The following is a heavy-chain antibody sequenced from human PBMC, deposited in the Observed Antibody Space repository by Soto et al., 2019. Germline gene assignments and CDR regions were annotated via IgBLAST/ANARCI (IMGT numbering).Heavy chain of an antibody. Sequence: GGSLRLSCAASGFTFDDYAMHWVRQAPGKGLEWVSGISWNSGSIGYADSVKGRFTISRDNAKNSLYLQMNSLRAEDTALYYCAKDKSSLAAGPFGRERPRGKGYDYWGQGTLVTVSS. J-gene: IGHJ4*02. CDR3: AKDKSSLAAGPFGRERPRGKGYDY. V-gene: IGHV3-9*01. CDR2: ISWNSGSI. D-gene: IGHD6-6*01. CDR1: GFTFDDYA.